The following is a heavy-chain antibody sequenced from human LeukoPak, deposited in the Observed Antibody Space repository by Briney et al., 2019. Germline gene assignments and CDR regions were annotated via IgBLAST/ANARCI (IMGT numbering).Heavy chain of an antibody. CDR2: IIPIFGTA. CDR3: ARRAAYYDFWSGYYSWFDP. D-gene: IGHD3-3*01. CDR1: GGTFSSYA. J-gene: IGHJ5*02. V-gene: IGHV1-69*01. Sequence: SVKVSCRASGGTFSSYAISWVRQAPGQGLEWMGGIIPIFGTANYAQKFQGRVTITADESTSTAYMELSSLRSEDTAVYYCARRAAYYDFWSGYYSWFDPWGQGTLVTVSS.